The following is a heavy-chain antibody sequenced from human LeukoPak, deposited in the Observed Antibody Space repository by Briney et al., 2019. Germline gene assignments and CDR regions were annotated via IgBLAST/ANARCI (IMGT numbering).Heavy chain of an antibody. CDR3: ARHSVSGPAKLDRFDY. CDR1: GGSISSGDYY. V-gene: IGHV4-61*08. D-gene: IGHD5/OR15-5a*01. CDR2: IYYGGST. J-gene: IGHJ4*02. Sequence: SETLSLTCTVSGGSISSGDYYWSWIRQPPGKGLEWIGYIYYGGSTNYNPSLKSRVAISVDTSKNQFSLKLSSVTAADTAVYYCARHSVSGPAKLDRFDYWGQGTLVTVSS.